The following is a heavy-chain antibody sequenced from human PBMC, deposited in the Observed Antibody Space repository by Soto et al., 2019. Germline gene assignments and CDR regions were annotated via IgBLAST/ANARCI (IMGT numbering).Heavy chain of an antibody. CDR2: IIHSEST. CDR1: GGSFSAYY. D-gene: IGHD1-26*01. CDR3: ARQRPTDGRWEFANYYGMDV. V-gene: IGHV4-34*12. J-gene: IGHJ6*02. Sequence: SETLSLTCAVYGGSFSAYYWSWVRQPPGKGLERIGEIIHSESTKYNPSLKSRVTISVDTSKNQFSLKLSSVTAADTAVYYCARQRPTDGRWEFANYYGMDVWGQGTPVTVSS.